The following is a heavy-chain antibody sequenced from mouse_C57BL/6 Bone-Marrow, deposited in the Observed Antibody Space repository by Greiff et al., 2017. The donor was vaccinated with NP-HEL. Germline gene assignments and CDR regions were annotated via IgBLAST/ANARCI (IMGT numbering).Heavy chain of an antibody. J-gene: IGHJ2*01. D-gene: IGHD4-1*01. CDR1: GYAFTNYL. V-gene: IGHV1-54*01. CDR3: AISNWILYYLDF. Sequence: QVQLQQSGAELVRPGTSVKVSCKASGYAFTNYLIEWVKQRPGQGLEWIGVINPGSGGTNYNEKFKGKATLTADKSSSTAYMQLSSLTSEDSAVYFCAISNWILYYLDFWGQGTTLTVSS. CDR2: INPGSGGT.